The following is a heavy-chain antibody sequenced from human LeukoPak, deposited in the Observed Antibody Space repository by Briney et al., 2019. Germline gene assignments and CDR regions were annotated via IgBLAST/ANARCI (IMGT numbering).Heavy chain of an antibody. J-gene: IGHJ4*02. CDR1: GFTVSSNY. CDR2: IYSGGST. D-gene: IGHD3-10*01. V-gene: IGHV3-66*01. CDR3: ARDPPWGYGSGSYYVN. Sequence: GGSLRLSCAASGFTVSSNYMSRVRQAPGKGLEWVSVIYSGGSTYYADSVKGRFTISRDNSKNTLYLQMNSLRAEDTAVYYCARDPPWGYGSGSYYVNWGQGTLVTVSS.